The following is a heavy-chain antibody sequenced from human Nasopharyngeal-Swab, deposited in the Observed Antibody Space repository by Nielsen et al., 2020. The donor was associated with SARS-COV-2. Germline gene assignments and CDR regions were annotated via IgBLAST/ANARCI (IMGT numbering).Heavy chain of an antibody. CDR3: ARENTYFDY. CDR2: IYYSGST. V-gene: IGHV4-31*02. J-gene: IGHJ4*02. Sequence: WIRQPPGKGLEWIGYIYYSGSTYYNPSLKSRVTISVDTSKNQFSLKLSSVTAADTAVYYRARENTYFDYWGQGTLVTVSS.